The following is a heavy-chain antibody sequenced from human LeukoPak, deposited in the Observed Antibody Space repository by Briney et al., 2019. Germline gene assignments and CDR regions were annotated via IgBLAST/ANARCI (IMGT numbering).Heavy chain of an antibody. CDR3: ARVQTDSSGDYYGFDY. V-gene: IGHV3-21*01. CDR2: ITSGGTYI. CDR1: GFTFSTYS. Sequence: GGSLRLSCAASGFTFSTYSMNWVRQAPGKGLEWVSSITSGGTYIYYADSAKGRFTISRDNAKNSLYLQMNSLRAEDTAVYYCARVQTDSSGDYYGFDYWGQGTLVTVSS. D-gene: IGHD3-22*01. J-gene: IGHJ4*02.